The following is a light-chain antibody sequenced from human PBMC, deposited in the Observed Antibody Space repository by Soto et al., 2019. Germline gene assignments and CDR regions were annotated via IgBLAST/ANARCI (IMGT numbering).Light chain of an antibody. CDR3: QQRSNWPST. CDR2: DAS. CDR1: KSVSSY. J-gene: IGKJ4*01. V-gene: IGKV3-11*01. Sequence: EIVLTQSPATLSLSPGERATLSCRASKSVSSYLAWYQQKPGQAPRLLMYDASNRATGIPARFSGSGSGTDFTLTISSLEPEDLAVYYCQQRSNWPSTFGGGTKVEIK.